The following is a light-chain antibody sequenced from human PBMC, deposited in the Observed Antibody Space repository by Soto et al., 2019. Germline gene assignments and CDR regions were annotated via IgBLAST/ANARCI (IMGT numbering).Light chain of an antibody. CDR3: SSYVGSDVFV. CDR2: EVT. J-gene: IGLJ1*01. V-gene: IGLV2-8*01. CDR1: RRDVGGYNY. Sequence: QSALTQPPSASGSPGQSVRISCTGTRRDVGGYNYVAWYQQHPGKAPKLMIYEVTKRPSGVPDRFSGSKSGNTAFLTVSGLQPGDEAYYYCSSYVGSDVFVFGTGTKLTVL.